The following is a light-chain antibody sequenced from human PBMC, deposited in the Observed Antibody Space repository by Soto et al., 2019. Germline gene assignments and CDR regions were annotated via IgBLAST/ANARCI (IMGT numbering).Light chain of an antibody. CDR2: KAS. V-gene: IGKV1-5*03. CDR3: QQYSYFAT. Sequence: DIQMTQSPSTLSASVGDRVTITCRASQSISSWLTWYQQKAGQAPKLLIYKASIVESGVPSRFSGSGSWTEFTLTISRLQPDDSATYYCQQYSYFATFGQGTRVEVK. CDR1: QSISSW. J-gene: IGKJ1*01.